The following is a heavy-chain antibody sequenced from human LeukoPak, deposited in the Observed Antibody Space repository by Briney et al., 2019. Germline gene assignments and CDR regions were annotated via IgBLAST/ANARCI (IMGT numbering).Heavy chain of an antibody. CDR2: ISGSGDRT. V-gene: IGHV3-23*01. D-gene: IGHD3-9*01. CDR1: GFTFDDYA. Sequence: AGGSLRLSCAASGFTFDDYAMHWVRQAPGKGLEWVSSISGSGDRTYYSDSVKGRFTISRDISRNTLYLQMNSLRAEDTAVYYCAKGGRYSSPFDCWGQETLVTVSS. J-gene: IGHJ4*02. CDR3: AKGGRYSSPFDC.